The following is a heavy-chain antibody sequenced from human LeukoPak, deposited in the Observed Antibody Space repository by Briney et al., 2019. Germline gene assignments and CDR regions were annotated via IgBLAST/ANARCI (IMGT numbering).Heavy chain of an antibody. V-gene: IGHV3-48*02. CDR2: ISSSSSTI. D-gene: IGHD2-2*01. CDR3: ARDRPAVPHAFDI. CDR1: GFTFSSYS. Sequence: GGSLRLSCAASGFTFSSYSMNWVRQAPGKGLEWVSYISSSSSTIYYADSVKGRFTISRDNAQNSLYLQMNSLSDEDTAGYYCARDRPAVPHAFDIWGQGTMVTVSS. J-gene: IGHJ3*02.